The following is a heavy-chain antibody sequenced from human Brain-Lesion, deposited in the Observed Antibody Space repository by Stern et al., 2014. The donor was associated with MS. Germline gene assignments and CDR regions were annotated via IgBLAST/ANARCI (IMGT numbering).Heavy chain of an antibody. Sequence: VQLVQSGAEVKKPGASGKVSCKTSGYIFTGYYIHWVRQAPGQGLEWMAWITPNNGGTKYAQKFQGRVTMSRDTSISTAYVELSSLTSDDTAVYYCARDQRGITIFGVVTDYYYLGMDVWGQGTTVTVSS. CDR2: ITPNNGGT. V-gene: IGHV1-2*02. CDR3: ARDQRGITIFGVVTDYYYLGMDV. CDR1: GYIFTGYY. D-gene: IGHD3-3*01. J-gene: IGHJ6*02.